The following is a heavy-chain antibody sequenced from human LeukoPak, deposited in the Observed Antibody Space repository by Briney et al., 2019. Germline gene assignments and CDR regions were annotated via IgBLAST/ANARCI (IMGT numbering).Heavy chain of an antibody. CDR2: IHYSGKT. J-gene: IGHJ5*02. D-gene: IGHD1-14*01. CDR1: GGSISSGDYY. CDR3: ARHPEARNWFDP. Sequence: SETLSLTCTVSGGSISSGDYYWDWIRQPPGKDLEWIGNIHYSGKTYYTPSLRGRVTISVDTSKNQFSLKLTFVTAADTAMYYRARHPEARNWFDPWGQGALVTVSS. V-gene: IGHV4-39*01.